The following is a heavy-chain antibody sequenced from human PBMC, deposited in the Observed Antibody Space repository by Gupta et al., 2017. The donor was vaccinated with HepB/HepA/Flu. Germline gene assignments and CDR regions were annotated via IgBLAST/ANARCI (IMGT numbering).Heavy chain of an antibody. Sequence: QVQLQESGPGLVTPSQTLSLTCPVSGGSISSGPYYWTWIRQHPGKGLEWIGFISNSGSSYYNPSLKSRLTISIDTSKNQFSLKVTSVTAADAAVYYCARMYGEIDYWGQGTLVTVSS. J-gene: IGHJ4*02. CDR1: GGSISSGPYY. CDR3: ARMYGEIDY. CDR2: ISNSGSS. V-gene: IGHV4-31*03. D-gene: IGHD2-8*01.